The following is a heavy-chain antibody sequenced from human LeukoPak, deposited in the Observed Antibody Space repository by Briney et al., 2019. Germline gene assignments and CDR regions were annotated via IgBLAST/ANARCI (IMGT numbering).Heavy chain of an antibody. J-gene: IGHJ4*02. D-gene: IGHD2-2*01. CDR3: ARRQNCSSTSCNRHFDY. CDR2: INHSGST. V-gene: IGHV4-34*01. Sequence: SETLSLTCAVYGGSFSGYYWSRIRQPPGKGLEWIGEINHSGSTNYNPSLKSRVTISVDTSKNQFSLKLSSVTAADTAVYYCARRQNCSSTSCNRHFDYWGQGTLVTVSS. CDR1: GGSFSGYY.